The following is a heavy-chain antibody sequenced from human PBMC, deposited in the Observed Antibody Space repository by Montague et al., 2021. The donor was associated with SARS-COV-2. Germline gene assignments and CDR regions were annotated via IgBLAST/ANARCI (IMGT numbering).Heavy chain of an antibody. CDR2: IYYSGST. J-gene: IGHJ4*02. Sequence: SETLSLTCTVSGDSISSYYRSWIRQSPGKGLEWLGYIYYSGSTNYNPSFKSRVTISVDTSKNQFSLKLSSVTAADTAVYYCARPAIRDSYNYYLRYWGQGTLVTVSS. CDR3: ARPAIRDSYNYYLRY. D-gene: IGHD5-24*01. V-gene: IGHV4-59*08. CDR1: GDSISSYY.